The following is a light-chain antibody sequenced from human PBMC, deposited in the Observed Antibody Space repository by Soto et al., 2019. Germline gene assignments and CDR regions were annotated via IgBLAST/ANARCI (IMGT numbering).Light chain of an antibody. J-gene: IGKJ4*01. V-gene: IGKV3D-7*01. CDR2: GAS. CDR1: QSVSGSY. Sequence: PGARVPLSFRASQSVSGSYLTWYQQKPGQAPGLLIYGASTRATGIPARFSGSGSGTDFTLTISSLQPEDFAVYYCRQDYKFLTFGGGTKVDIK. CDR3: RQDYKFLT.